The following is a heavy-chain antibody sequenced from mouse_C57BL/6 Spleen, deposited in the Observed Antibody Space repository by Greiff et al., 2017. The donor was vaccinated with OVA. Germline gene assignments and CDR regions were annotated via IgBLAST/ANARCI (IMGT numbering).Heavy chain of an antibody. J-gene: IGHJ2*01. Sequence: VQLQQSGAELVKPGASVKLSCKASGYTFTSYWMQWVKQRPGQGLEWIGEIDPSDSYTNYNQKFKGKATLTVDTSSSTAYMQLSSLTSEDSAVYYCARDDYYGSSRFDYWGQGTTLTVSS. CDR2: IDPSDSYT. V-gene: IGHV1-50*01. CDR1: GYTFTSYW. CDR3: ARDDYYGSSRFDY. D-gene: IGHD1-1*01.